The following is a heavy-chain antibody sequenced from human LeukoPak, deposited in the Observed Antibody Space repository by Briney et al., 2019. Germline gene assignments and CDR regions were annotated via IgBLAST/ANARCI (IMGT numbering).Heavy chain of an antibody. V-gene: IGHV3-74*01. CDR1: GFTFSSYW. CDR3: ARWNYDILTGYYSYYYYMDV. J-gene: IGHJ6*03. Sequence: PGGSLRLSCAASGFTFSSYWMHWVRQAPGKGLVWVSRINSDGSSTSYADSVKGRFTISRDNAKNTLYLQMNRLRAEDTAVYYCARWNYDILTGYYSYYYYMDVWGKGTTVTVSS. D-gene: IGHD3-9*01. CDR2: INSDGSST.